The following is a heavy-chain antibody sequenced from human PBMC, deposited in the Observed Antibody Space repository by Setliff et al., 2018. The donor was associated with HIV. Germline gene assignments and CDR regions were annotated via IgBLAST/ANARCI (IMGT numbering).Heavy chain of an antibody. V-gene: IGHV4-39*01. CDR1: GGSISGTTFY. J-gene: IGHJ4*02. Sequence: SETLSLTCAVFGGSISGTTFYWGWVRQSPERGLEWIGSVYYTGRPFYNPSLTTRVNISVDSSRDQFSLKLTSATVADSAIYFCARQGLWGSYFNYWGRGTLVTVSS. CDR3: ARQGLWGSYFNY. CDR2: VYYTGRP. D-gene: IGHD3-16*01.